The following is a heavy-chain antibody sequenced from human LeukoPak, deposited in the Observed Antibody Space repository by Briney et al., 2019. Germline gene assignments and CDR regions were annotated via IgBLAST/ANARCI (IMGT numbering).Heavy chain of an antibody. D-gene: IGHD2-2*01. CDR1: GGTFSSYA. Sequence: SVKVSCKASGGTFSSYAISWVRQAPGQGLEWMGGIIPIFGTANYAQKFQGRVTITVDESTSTAYMELSSLRSEDTAVYYCARAPGYCSSTSCSGPYYYYMDVWGKGTTVTVSS. V-gene: IGHV1-69*13. J-gene: IGHJ6*03. CDR3: ARAPGYCSSTSCSGPYYYYMDV. CDR2: IIPIFGTA.